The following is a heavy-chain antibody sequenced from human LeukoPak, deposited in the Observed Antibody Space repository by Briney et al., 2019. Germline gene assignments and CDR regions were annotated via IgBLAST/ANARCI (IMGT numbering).Heavy chain of an antibody. CDR1: GFTFNRYA. D-gene: IGHD1-26*01. Sequence: PGGSLRLSCAASGFTFNRYAMHWVRQAPGKGLEWVAFIRYDGSDKYYADSVKGRFTISRDNSKNTLYLQMNSLRAEDTAVYYCAKESYKGNYYYYGMDVWGQGTTVTVSS. CDR3: AKESYKGNYYYYGMDV. CDR2: IRYDGSDK. V-gene: IGHV3-30*02. J-gene: IGHJ6*02.